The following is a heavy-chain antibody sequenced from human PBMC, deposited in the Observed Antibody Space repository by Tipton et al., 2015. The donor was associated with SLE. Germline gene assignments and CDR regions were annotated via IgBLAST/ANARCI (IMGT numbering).Heavy chain of an antibody. V-gene: IGHV3-15*01. D-gene: IGHD3/OR15-3a*01. J-gene: IGHJ3*01. CDR3: TTGRTL. CDR2: IKSKTAGGTT. CDR1: GVSISSAS. Sequence: TLSLTCTVSGVSISSASYYWGWIRQPPGKGLEWVGRIKSKTAGGTTDYAAPVKGRFSISRDDSKDTLYLQMDSLKTEDTAVYYCTTGRTLWGQGTLVSVSS.